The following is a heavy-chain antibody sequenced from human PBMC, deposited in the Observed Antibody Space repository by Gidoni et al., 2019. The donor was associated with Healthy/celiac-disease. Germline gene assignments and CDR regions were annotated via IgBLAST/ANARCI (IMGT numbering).Heavy chain of an antibody. CDR3: ARDFVEGATGY. CDR2: IWYDGSNK. D-gene: IGHD1-26*01. CDR1: GFTFSSYG. J-gene: IGHJ4*02. Sequence: QVQLVESGGGVVQPGRSLRLSCSASGFTFSSYGMHWVRQAPGKGLEWVAVIWYDGSNKYYADSVKGRFTISRDNSKNTLYLQMNSLRAEDTAVYYCARDFVEGATGYWGQGTLVTVSS. V-gene: IGHV3-33*01.